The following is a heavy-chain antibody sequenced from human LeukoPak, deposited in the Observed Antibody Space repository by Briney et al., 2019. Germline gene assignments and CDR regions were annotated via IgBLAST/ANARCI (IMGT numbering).Heavy chain of an antibody. CDR1: GFTFSDYY. J-gene: IGHJ4*02. D-gene: IGHD6-19*01. CDR2: ISSSSSYT. V-gene: IGHV3-11*06. Sequence: GGSLRLSCEASGFTFSDYYMSWIRQVPGKGLEWVSYISSSSSYTNYADSVKGRFTISRDNAKNSLYLQMNSLRAEDTAVYYCAREQRGSGWHDIDYWGQGTLVTVSS. CDR3: AREQRGSGWHDIDY.